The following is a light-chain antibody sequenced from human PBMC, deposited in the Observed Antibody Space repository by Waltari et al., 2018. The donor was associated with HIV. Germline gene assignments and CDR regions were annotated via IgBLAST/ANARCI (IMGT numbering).Light chain of an antibody. CDR3: SSYAGSSTFVI. V-gene: IGLV2-23*02. Sequence: QSALTQPASMSGSPGQSITISCTGSSSDVGSYKHVSWYQQHPGKAPRLIIYEVSKRPSGVSNRYSASKSGKTASLTVSGLRAEDEADYYCSSYAGSSTFVIFGGGTKLTVL. CDR1: SSDVGSYKH. J-gene: IGLJ2*01. CDR2: EVS.